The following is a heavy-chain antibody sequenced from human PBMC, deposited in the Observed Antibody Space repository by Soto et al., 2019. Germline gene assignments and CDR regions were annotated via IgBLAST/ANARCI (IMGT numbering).Heavy chain of an antibody. CDR2: ISYDGYNK. CDR3: ARDRDSSGLYNWIDP. Sequence: QVQLVESGGGVVPPGRSLRLSCAASGFTFSNYAIHWVRQAPGKGLEWVALISYDGYNKYYADSVKGRFTISRDNSKNTVYLQMNSLRPDDTALYYCARDRDSSGLYNWIDPWGQGTLVTVSS. CDR1: GFTFSNYA. J-gene: IGHJ5*02. V-gene: IGHV3-30-3*01. D-gene: IGHD6-19*01.